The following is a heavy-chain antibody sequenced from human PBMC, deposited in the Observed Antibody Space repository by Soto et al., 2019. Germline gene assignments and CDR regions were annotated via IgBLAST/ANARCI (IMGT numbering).Heavy chain of an antibody. Sequence: QVQLVESGGGVVQPGKSLRLSCEASGFTLISHGMHWVRQAPGKGLEWVAVIWNDGSYKYYPDSVKGRFTISRDDSKNTLYLQMDSLRVEDTAFYYCARSAYGDYEGHDAFDIWGQGTKVTVSS. CDR1: GFTLISHG. CDR2: IWNDGSYK. V-gene: IGHV3-33*01. D-gene: IGHD4-17*01. CDR3: ARSAYGDYEGHDAFDI. J-gene: IGHJ3*02.